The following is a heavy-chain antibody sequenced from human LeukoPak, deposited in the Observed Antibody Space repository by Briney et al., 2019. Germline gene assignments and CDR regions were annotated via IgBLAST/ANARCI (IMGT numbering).Heavy chain of an antibody. CDR3: AREYGRWQQLAHYYFDY. J-gene: IGHJ4*02. Sequence: SETLSLTCAVDGGSFSVYYWSWIRQPPGKGLEWIGEINHMGSTNYNPSRKSRATISVDTYKNQFSLKLSSVTAADTAVYYCAREYGRWQQLAHYYFDYWGQGTLVTVSS. D-gene: IGHD6-13*01. CDR1: GGSFSVYY. V-gene: IGHV4-34*01. CDR2: INHMGST.